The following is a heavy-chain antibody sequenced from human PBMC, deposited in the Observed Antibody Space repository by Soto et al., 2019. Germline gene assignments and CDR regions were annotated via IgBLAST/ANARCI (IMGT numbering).Heavy chain of an antibody. CDR2: IIPIFGTA. D-gene: IGHD6-19*01. V-gene: IGHV1-69*13. Sequence: SVKVSCKASGGTFSSYAISWVRQAPGQGLEWMGGIIPIFGTANYAQKFQGRVTTTAGESTSTAYMELSSLRSEDTAVYYCASGWADVYYYYGMDVWGQGTTVTVSS. J-gene: IGHJ6*02. CDR1: GGTFSSYA. CDR3: ASGWADVYYYYGMDV.